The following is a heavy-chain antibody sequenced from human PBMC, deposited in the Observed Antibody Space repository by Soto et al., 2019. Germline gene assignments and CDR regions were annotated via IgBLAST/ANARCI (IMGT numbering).Heavy chain of an antibody. J-gene: IGHJ5*02. Sequence: QVQLQESGPGLVKPSETLSLTCTVSGGSVSSGSYYWSWIRQPPGKGLEWIGYIYYSGSTNYNPSLKSRVTISVDTSKNQFSLKLSSVTAADTAVYYCARDHVGRTGYYRGWFDPWDQGTLVTVSS. CDR2: IYYSGST. V-gene: IGHV4-61*01. CDR1: GGSVSSGSYY. CDR3: ARDHVGRTGYYRGWFDP. D-gene: IGHD3-9*01.